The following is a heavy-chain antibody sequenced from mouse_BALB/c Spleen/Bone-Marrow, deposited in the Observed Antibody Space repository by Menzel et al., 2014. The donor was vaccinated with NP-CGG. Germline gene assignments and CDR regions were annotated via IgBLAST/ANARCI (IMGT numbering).Heavy chain of an antibody. CDR2: TNPSSGYT. CDR3: AYGNYGYAMDY. J-gene: IGHJ4*01. CDR1: GYTFTSYT. Sequence: VNVVESGAELARPGASVKMSCKASGYTFTSYTMHWVKQRPGQGLEWIGYTNPSSGYTNYNQKFKDKATLTADKSSSTAYMQLSSLTSEDSAVYYCAYGNYGYAMDYWGQGTSVTVSS. V-gene: IGHV1-4*01. D-gene: IGHD2-10*02.